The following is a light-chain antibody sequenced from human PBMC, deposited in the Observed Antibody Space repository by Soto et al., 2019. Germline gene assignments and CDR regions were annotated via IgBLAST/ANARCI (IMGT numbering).Light chain of an antibody. CDR3: QQYHRYPIT. V-gene: IGKV1-5*03. Sequence: DIQMTQFPSTLSASVGDRITITCRASQSINSWLARYLQKPGKAPRLLIHEASSLQSGVPSRFSGSGSETEFTLTISGLLPDDFATYYCQQYHRYPITFGQGTKVEVK. CDR2: EAS. CDR1: QSINSW. J-gene: IGKJ1*01.